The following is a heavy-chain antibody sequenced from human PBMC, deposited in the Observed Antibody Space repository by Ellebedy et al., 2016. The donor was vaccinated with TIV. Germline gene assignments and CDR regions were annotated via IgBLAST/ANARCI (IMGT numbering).Heavy chain of an antibody. J-gene: IGHJ4*02. Sequence: PGGSLRLSCAASGFTFSSYDMHWVRQAPGKGLEWISYISSISSTIYYADSVKGRFTISRDNAKNSLYLQMNSLRAEDTAVYYCARYGSGSYSLDYWGQGTLVTVSS. CDR2: ISSISSTI. V-gene: IGHV3-48*04. D-gene: IGHD3-10*01. CDR3: ARYGSGSYSLDY. CDR1: GFTFSSYD.